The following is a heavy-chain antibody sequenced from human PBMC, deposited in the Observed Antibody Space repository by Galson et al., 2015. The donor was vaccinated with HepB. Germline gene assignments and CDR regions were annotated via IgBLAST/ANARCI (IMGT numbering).Heavy chain of an antibody. CDR2: INAYNGNT. J-gene: IGHJ4*02. CDR3: ARLTYYYDSSGYSLDY. V-gene: IGHV1-18*04. Sequence: SVKVSCKASGYTFTSYGISWVRQAPGQGLEWMGWINAYNGNTNYAQKLQGRVTMTTDTSTSTAYMELRSLRSDDTAVYYCARLTYYYDSSGYSLDYWGQGTLVTVSS. D-gene: IGHD3-22*01. CDR1: GYTFTSYG.